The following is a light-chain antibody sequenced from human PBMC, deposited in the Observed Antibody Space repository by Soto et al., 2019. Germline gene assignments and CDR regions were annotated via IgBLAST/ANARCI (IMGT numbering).Light chain of an antibody. J-gene: IGLJ3*02. CDR2: EVN. Sequence: QSVPTQPPSASGSPGQSVTISCTGTSSDIGGYDYVSWYQQHPGKAPKLIIYEVNKRPSGVPDRFSGSKSGNTASLIVSGLQAEDEADYYCSSYAGSNNLVFAGGTKLTVL. CDR3: SSYAGSNNLV. V-gene: IGLV2-8*01. CDR1: SSDIGGYDY.